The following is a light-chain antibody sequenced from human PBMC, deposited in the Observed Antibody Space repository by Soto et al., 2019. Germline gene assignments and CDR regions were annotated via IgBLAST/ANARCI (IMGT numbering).Light chain of an antibody. Sequence: EIVLTQSPGTLSLSPGERVTLSCRASQSVSNSLAWYQQKPGQPPRLLIYDVSNRATGIPARFSGSGSGTDFTLTITSLEPEDFAVYFCHQRYNWPRVTFGQGPRLEI. CDR1: QSVSNS. CDR3: HQRYNWPRVT. J-gene: IGKJ5*01. V-gene: IGKV3-11*01. CDR2: DVS.